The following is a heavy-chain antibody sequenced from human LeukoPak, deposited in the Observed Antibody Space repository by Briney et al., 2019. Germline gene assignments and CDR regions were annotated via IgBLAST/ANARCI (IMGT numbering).Heavy chain of an antibody. CDR2: IRSKTYGGTT. CDR3: TRGRPYDRRTSYYFDY. V-gene: IGHV3-49*04. Sequence: GGSLRLSCTASGFTFDDYPMSWVRQALGKGLEWVGFIRSKTYGGTTEYAASVKGRFTISRDDSKSIAYLQMNSLRIEDTAVYYCTRGRPYDRRTSYYFDYWGQGTLVTVSS. D-gene: IGHD3-22*01. CDR1: GFTFDDYP. J-gene: IGHJ4*02.